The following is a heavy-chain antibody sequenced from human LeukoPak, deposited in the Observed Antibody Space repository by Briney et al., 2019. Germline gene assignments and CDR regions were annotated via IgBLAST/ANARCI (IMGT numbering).Heavy chain of an antibody. V-gene: IGHV3-7*01. CDR1: GFTFSSYW. D-gene: IGHD6-19*01. CDR3: ARGGRYSSGWYNHDAFDI. CDR2: IKQDGSEK. Sequence: GGSLRLSCAASGFTFSSYWMSWVRQAPGKGLEWVANIKQDGSEKYYVDSVKGRFTISRDNAKNSLYLQMNSLRAEDTAVYYCARGGRYSSGWYNHDAFDIWGQGTMVTVSS. J-gene: IGHJ3*02.